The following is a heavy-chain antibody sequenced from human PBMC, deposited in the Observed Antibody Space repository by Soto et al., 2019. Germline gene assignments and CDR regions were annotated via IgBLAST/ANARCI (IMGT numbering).Heavy chain of an antibody. V-gene: IGHV1-69*01. CDR1: GGTFSSYA. J-gene: IGHJ6*02. CDR3: ARGDKAMVTINYYYYGMDV. Sequence: QVQLVQSGAEVKKPGSSVKVSCKASGGTFSSYAISWVRQAPGQGLEWMGGIIPIFGTANYAQKFQGRVTITADESTRKAYMGLSSLRSEDTAVYYCARGDKAMVTINYYYYGMDVWGQGTRVTVSS. CDR2: IIPIFGTA. D-gene: IGHD5-18*01.